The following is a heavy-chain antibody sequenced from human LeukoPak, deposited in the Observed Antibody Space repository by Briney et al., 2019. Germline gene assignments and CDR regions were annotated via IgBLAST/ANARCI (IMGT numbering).Heavy chain of an antibody. CDR3: ATGSGTYYDY. D-gene: IGHD3-10*01. CDR2: IKGDGVST. V-gene: IGHV3-74*01. Sequence: PGGSLRLSCAASGFTFSSYWMHWVRQGPGKGLVWVSRIKGDGVSTIYADSVRGRFTISRDNAKNTLYLQMNSLRAEDTAVYYCATGSGTYYDYWGQGTLVTVSS. CDR1: GFTFSSYW. J-gene: IGHJ4*02.